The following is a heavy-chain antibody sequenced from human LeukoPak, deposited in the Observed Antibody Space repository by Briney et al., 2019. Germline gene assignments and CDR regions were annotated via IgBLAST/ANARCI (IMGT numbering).Heavy chain of an antibody. D-gene: IGHD5-18*01. V-gene: IGHV3-48*03. CDR2: IDSSGSTI. Sequence: PGGSLRLSCAASGFTFSSYEMNWARQAPGKGLEWVSYIDSSGSTIYYADSVRGRFTISRDNAKNSLYLQMNSLRAEDTAVYYCAREGEIHLWLSGVFDYWGQGTLVTVSS. J-gene: IGHJ4*02. CDR1: GFTFSSYE. CDR3: AREGEIHLWLSGVFDY.